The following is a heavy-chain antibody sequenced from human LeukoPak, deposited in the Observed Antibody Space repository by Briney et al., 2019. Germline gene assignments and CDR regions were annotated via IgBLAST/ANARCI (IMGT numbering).Heavy chain of an antibody. CDR2: ITTSDGNT. V-gene: IGHV3-23*01. D-gene: IGHD2-21*02. CDR1: GFTFSSYT. CDR3: ARESDEYYFDY. J-gene: IGHJ4*02. Sequence: GGSLRLSCAASGFTFSSYTMSWVRQAPGKGLEWVSTITTSDGNTYYADSVKGRFTISRDNAKNTLYLQMNSLRAEDTAVYYCARESDEYYFDYWGQGTLVTVSS.